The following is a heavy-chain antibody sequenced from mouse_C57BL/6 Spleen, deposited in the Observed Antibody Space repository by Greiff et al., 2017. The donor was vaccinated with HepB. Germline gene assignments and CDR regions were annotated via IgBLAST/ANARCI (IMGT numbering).Heavy chain of an antibody. V-gene: IGHV3-6*01. J-gene: IGHJ4*01. Sequence: DVKLQESGPGLVKPSQSLSLTCSVTGYSITSGYYWNWIRQFPGNKLEWMGYISYDGSNNYNPSLKNRISITRDTSKNQFFLKLNSVTTEDTATYYCARGEALYGSSLYAMDYWGQGTSVTVSS. D-gene: IGHD1-1*01. CDR1: GYSITSGYY. CDR2: ISYDGSN. CDR3: ARGEALYGSSLYAMDY.